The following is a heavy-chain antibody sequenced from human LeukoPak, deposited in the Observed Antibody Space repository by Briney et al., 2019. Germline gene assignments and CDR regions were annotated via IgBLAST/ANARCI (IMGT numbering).Heavy chain of an antibody. CDR3: RGTVAAGTSYYYYMDV. CDR2: SYSGGSS. J-gene: IGHJ6*03. D-gene: IGHD6-13*01. V-gene: IGHV3-53*01. CDR1: GFTVSSNY. Sequence: PGGSLRLSCAASGFTVSSNYMSWVRQAPGKGLEWVSVSYSGGSSYYADSVKGRFTISRDNAKNSLYLQMNSLRAEDTAVYYCRGTVAAGTSYYYYMDVWGKGTTVTVSS.